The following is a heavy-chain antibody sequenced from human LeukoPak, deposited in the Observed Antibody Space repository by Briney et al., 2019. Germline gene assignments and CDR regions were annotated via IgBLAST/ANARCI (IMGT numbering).Heavy chain of an antibody. Sequence: ASVKVSCKASGYTFTSYYMHWVRQAPGQGLEWMAWMNPKSGHTGYAQGFQDRVTLTRDNSVTTAFMELSSLRSDDTAVYFCARSRAAWKHYSYHYMDVWGKGTTVTVSS. CDR2: MNPKSGHT. V-gene: IGHV1-8*03. J-gene: IGHJ6*03. CDR1: GYTFTSYY. CDR3: ARSRAAWKHYSYHYMDV. D-gene: IGHD1-1*01.